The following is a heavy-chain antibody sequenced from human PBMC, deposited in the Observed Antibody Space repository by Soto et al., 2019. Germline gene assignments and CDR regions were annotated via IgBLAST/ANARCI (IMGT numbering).Heavy chain of an antibody. CDR2: INAGNGNT. D-gene: IGHD3-3*01. V-gene: IGHV1-3*01. CDR1: GYTFTTYA. Sequence: QVQLVQSGAEVKKPGASVKVSCKASGYTFTTYAMHWVRQAPGQRLEWMGWINAGNGNTKYSQKFQGRVTITRDTSERTAYMELSSLRSEDTAVYYCARTSGYYFFDYWGQGTLVTVSS. CDR3: ARTSGYYFFDY. J-gene: IGHJ4*02.